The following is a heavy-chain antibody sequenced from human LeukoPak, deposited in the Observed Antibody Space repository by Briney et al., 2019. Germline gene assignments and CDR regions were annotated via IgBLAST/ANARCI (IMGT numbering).Heavy chain of an antibody. V-gene: IGHV3-7*01. CDR3: VRGGSYTFDP. D-gene: IGHD1-26*01. J-gene: IGHJ5*02. CDR2: IKEDGSEK. Sequence: GGSLRLSCSAFGFTLSHYWMTWVRQAPGKGLEWVASIKEDGSEKSYVDSVKGRFTISRDNAKNSLYLQMNSLGAEETAVYYCVRGGSYTFDPWGQGILVTVSS. CDR1: GFTLSHYW.